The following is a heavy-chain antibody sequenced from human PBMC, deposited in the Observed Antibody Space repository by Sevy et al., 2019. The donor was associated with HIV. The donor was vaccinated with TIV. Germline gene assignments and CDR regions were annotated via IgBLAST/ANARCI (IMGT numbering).Heavy chain of an antibody. Sequence: GGSLRLSCTASGFNFRTYAMTWVRQAPGKGLEGVSVIGSDGGGIQYADFVRGSFSISRDNSRNTLYLQLNNLTAEDTATYHCAKFNFVRAPPRVWDYWGQGVSVTVSS. D-gene: IGHD3-16*01. J-gene: IGHJ4*02. V-gene: IGHV3-23*01. CDR2: IGSDGGGI. CDR3: AKFNFVRAPPRVWDY. CDR1: GFNFRTYA.